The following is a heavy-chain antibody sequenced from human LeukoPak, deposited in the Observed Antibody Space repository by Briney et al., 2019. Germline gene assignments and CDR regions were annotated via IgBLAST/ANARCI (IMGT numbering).Heavy chain of an antibody. CDR3: ARRRRISLSLGEADNFDY. CDR2: ADYRSKWYN. D-gene: IGHD3-10*01. Sequence: SQTLSLTRAISVDSVSSNSAAWIWIRQSPSRGLECLGRADYRSKWYNDYAVSVKSRININQDTSKNQFSLQLNSVTPEDTAVYYCARRRRISLSLGEADNFDYWGQGPLVTVSS. J-gene: IGHJ4*02. V-gene: IGHV6-1*01. CDR1: VDSVSSNSAA.